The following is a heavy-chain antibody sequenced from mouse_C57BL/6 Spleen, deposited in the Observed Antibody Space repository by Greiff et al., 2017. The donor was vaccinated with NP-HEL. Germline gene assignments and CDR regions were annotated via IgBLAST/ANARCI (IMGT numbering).Heavy chain of an antibody. V-gene: IGHV5-17*01. CDR2: ISSGSSTI. J-gene: IGHJ4*01. Sequence: EVQLVESGGGLVKPGGSLKLSCAASGFTFSDYGMHWVRQAPEKGLEWVAYISSGSSTIYYADTVKGRFTISRDNAKNTLFLQMTSRRSEDTAMYYCATDMITTRAYYAMDYWGQGTSVTVSS. D-gene: IGHD2-4*01. CDR3: ATDMITTRAYYAMDY. CDR1: GFTFSDYG.